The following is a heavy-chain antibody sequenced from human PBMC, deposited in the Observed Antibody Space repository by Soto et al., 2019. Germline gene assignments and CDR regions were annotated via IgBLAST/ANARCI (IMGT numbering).Heavy chain of an antibody. CDR1: GGTFSSYA. J-gene: IGHJ6*02. CDR3: ARAGIAAAGTNYYYGMDV. Sequence: SVKVSCKASGGTFSSYAISWVLQAPGQGLEWMGGIIPIFGTANYAQKFQGRVTITGDASTSTAYMELSRLRSEDTAVYYCARAGIAAAGTNYYYGMDVWGQGTTVTVSS. D-gene: IGHD6-13*01. V-gene: IGHV1-69*13. CDR2: IIPIFGTA.